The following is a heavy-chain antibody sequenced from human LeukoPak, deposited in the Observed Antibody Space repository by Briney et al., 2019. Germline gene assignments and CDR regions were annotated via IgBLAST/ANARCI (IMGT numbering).Heavy chain of an antibody. CDR2: INHSGST. CDR3: ARGPRYYYDSSGYYSNFQH. Sequence: PSETLSLTCAVYGGSFSGYCWSWIRQPPGKGLEWIREINHSGSTNYNPSLKSRVTISVDTSKNQFSLKLSSVTAADTAVYYCARGPRYYYDSSGYYSNFQHWGQGTLVTVSS. D-gene: IGHD3-22*01. V-gene: IGHV4-34*01. J-gene: IGHJ1*01. CDR1: GGSFSGYC.